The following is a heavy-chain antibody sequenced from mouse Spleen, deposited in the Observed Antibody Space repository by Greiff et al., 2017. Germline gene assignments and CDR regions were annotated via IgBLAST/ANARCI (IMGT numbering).Heavy chain of an antibody. CDR2: INPNYGPT. CDR3: ASAYYSTNLEWFAY. CDR1: GYSFTDYN. V-gene: IGHV1-39*01. Sequence: VQLQQSGPELVKPGASVKISCKASGYSFTDYNMNWVKQSNGKSLEWIGVINPNYGPTSYNQKFKGKATLTVDQSSSTAYMQLNSLTSEDSSVYYCASAYYSTNLEWFAYWGQGTLVTVSA. J-gene: IGHJ3*01. D-gene: IGHD2-5*01.